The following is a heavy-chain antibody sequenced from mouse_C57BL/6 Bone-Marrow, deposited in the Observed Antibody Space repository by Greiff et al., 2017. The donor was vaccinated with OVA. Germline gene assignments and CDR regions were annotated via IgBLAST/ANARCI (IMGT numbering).Heavy chain of an antibody. D-gene: IGHD6-1*01. CDR2: IYPGSGST. Sequence: QVQLQQPGAELVMPGASVKMSCKASGYTFTSYWITWVKQRPGQGLEWIGDIYPGSGSTNYNEKFKSKATLTVDTSSSTAYMQLSSLTSEDSAVYYCARGQRDEEEGDYWGQGTTLTVSS. V-gene: IGHV1-55*01. CDR3: ARGQRDEEEGDY. J-gene: IGHJ2*01. CDR1: GYTFTSYW.